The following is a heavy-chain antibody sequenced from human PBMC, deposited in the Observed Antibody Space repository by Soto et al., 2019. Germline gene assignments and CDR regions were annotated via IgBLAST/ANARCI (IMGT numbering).Heavy chain of an antibody. CDR3: VRLDFYGSGSVDS. CDR1: GFIFSTYE. CDR2: ISSVENTI. J-gene: IGHJ4*02. D-gene: IGHD3-10*01. V-gene: IGHV3-48*03. Sequence: VHLVESGGGLVQPGGSLRLSCATSGFIFSTYEMSWVRQAPGKGLEWVSYISSVENTIYYADSVKGRFTISRDNAKNSLYLQMNSLRAGDTAVYYCVRLDFYGSGSVDSWGQGTLVTVSS.